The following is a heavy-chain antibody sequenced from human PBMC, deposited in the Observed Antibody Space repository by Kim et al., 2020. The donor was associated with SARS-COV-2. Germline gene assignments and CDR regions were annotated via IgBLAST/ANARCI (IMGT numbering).Heavy chain of an antibody. CDR1: GGSFSGYY. CDR2: INHSGST. Sequence: SETLSRTCAVYGGSFSGYYWSWIRQPPGKGLEWIGEINHSGSTNYNPSLKSRVTISVDTSKNQFSLKLSSVTAADTAVYYCARADPSSSWNYYYYYYMDVWGKGTTVTVSS. V-gene: IGHV4-34*01. J-gene: IGHJ6*03. CDR3: ARADPSSSWNYYYYYYMDV. D-gene: IGHD6-13*01.